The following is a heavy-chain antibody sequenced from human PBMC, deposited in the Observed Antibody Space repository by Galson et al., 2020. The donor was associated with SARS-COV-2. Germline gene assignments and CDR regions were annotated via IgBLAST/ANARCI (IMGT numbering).Heavy chain of an antibody. D-gene: IGHD3-3*01. V-gene: IGHV6-1*01. J-gene: IGHJ6*02. CDR1: GDSVSSNSAA. CDR2: TYYRSKWYN. CDR3: AREVRFLEWLSFSDYFYCMDV. Sequence: SQTLSLTCAISGDSVSSNSAAWNWIRQSPSRGLEWLGRTYYRSKWYNDYAVSVKSRITINPDTSKNQFSLQLNSVTPEDTAVYYCAREVRFLEWLSFSDYFYCMDVWCQGTTVTVSS.